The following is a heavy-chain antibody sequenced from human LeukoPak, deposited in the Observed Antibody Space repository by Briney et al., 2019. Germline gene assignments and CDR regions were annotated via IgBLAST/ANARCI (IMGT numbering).Heavy chain of an antibody. CDR3: ARDPNAMVTSLFDY. Sequence: ASVKVSCKASGYLFTAYYMHWVRQAPGQGLEWMGWINPNSGGTNYAQKFQGRVTMTRDTSISTAYMELSRLRSDDTAVYYCARDPNAMVTSLFDYWGQGTLVTVSS. CDR1: GYLFTAYY. D-gene: IGHD5-18*01. J-gene: IGHJ4*02. V-gene: IGHV1-2*02. CDR2: INPNSGGT.